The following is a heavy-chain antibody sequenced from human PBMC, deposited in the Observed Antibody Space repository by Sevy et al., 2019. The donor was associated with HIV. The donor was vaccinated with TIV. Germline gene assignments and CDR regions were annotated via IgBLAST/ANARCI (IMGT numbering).Heavy chain of an antibody. D-gene: IGHD3-3*01. V-gene: IGHV1-8*01. CDR1: GYTFTSYD. CDR2: MNPNSGNT. J-gene: IGHJ6*02. Sequence: ASVKVSCKASGYTFTSYDINWVRQATGQGLEWMGWMNPNSGNTGYAQKFQGRVTMTRNTSISTAYMELSSLRSEDTVVYYWARTPTRITIFGVVIRARGDPGGLHYYYGMDVWGQGTTVTVSS. CDR3: ARTPTRITIFGVVIRARGDPGGLHYYYGMDV.